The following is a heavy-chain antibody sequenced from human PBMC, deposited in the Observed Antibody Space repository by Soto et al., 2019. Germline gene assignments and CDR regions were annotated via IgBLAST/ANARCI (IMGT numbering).Heavy chain of an antibody. CDR1: GGSISSSSYY. CDR2: IYYSGST. Sequence: SETLSLTCTVSGGSISSSSYYWGWIRQPPGKGLEWIGSIYYSGSTYYNPSLKGRVTISVDTSKNQFSLKLSSVTAADTAVYYCASDAGHDYGDPQGPLAYLSGDYWGQGTLVTVSS. V-gene: IGHV4-39*01. J-gene: IGHJ4*02. CDR3: ASDAGHDYGDPQGPLAYLSGDY. D-gene: IGHD4-17*01.